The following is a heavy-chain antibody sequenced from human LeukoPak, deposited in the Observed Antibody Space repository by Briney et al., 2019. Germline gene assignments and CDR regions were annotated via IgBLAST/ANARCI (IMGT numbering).Heavy chain of an antibody. D-gene: IGHD6-19*01. Sequence: SETLSLTCTVSGDSISTNNYYLTWIRQPPGKGLEWIRTIYYSVATYYNPSLKSRVTISVDTSRNQFSLRLSSVTAADTAVYYCARRRGIGLYYFDYWGQGALVTVSS. V-gene: IGHV4-39*01. J-gene: IGHJ4*02. CDR3: ARRRGIGLYYFDY. CDR1: GDSISTNNYY. CDR2: IYYSVAT.